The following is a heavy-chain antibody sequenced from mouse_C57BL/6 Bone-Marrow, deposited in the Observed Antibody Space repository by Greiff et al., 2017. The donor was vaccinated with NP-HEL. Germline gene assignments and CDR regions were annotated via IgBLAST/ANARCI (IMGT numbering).Heavy chain of an antibody. CDR1: GFTFSSYA. J-gene: IGHJ1*03. D-gene: IGHD1-1*01. V-gene: IGHV5-9-1*02. Sequence: EVKLMESGEGLVKPGGSLKLSCAASGFTFSSYAMSWVRQTPEKRLEWVAYISSGGDYIYYADTVKGRFTISRDNARNTLYLQMSSLKSEDTAMHYCTREEATVVATDWYFDVWGTGTTVTVSS. CDR2: ISSGGDYI. CDR3: TREEATVVATDWYFDV.